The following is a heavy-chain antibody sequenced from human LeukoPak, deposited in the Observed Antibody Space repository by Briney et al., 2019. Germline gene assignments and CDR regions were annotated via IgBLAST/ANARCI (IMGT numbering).Heavy chain of an antibody. J-gene: IGHJ5*02. V-gene: IGHV1-24*01. CDR2: FDPEDGET. CDR1: GYTLTELS. Sequence: ASVKVSCKVSGYTLTELSMHWVRQAPGKGLEWMGGFDPEDGETIYAQKFQGRVTMTEDTSTDTAYMELSSLRSADTAVYYCGKGKQQLLYNWFDPWGQGTLVTVSS. D-gene: IGHD6-13*01. CDR3: GKGKQQLLYNWFDP.